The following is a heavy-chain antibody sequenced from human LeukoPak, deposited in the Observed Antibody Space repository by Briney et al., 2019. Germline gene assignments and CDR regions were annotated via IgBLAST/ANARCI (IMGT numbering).Heavy chain of an antibody. D-gene: IGHD6-19*01. V-gene: IGHV3-23*01. CDR3: AKDRGGEQWLVSFDY. Sequence: PGGSLRLSCAASGFTFSDYYMSWVRQAPGKGLEWVSAISGSGGSTYYADSVKGRFTISRDNSKNTLYLQMNSLRAEDTAVYYCAKDRGGEQWLVSFDYWGQGTLVTVSS. CDR2: ISGSGGST. CDR1: GFTFSDYY. J-gene: IGHJ4*02.